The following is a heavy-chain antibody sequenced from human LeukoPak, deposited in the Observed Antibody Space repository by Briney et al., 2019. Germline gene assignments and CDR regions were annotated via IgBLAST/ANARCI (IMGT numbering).Heavy chain of an antibody. J-gene: IGHJ4*02. CDR1: GYTFTSYY. Sequence: ASVKVSCKASGYTFTSYYMHWVRQAPGQGLEWMGIINPSGGSTSYAQKFQGRVTMTRDTSTSTVYMGLSSLRSEDTAVYYCAREVDDYGDYGVPPLLNYFDYWGQGTLVTVSS. V-gene: IGHV1-46*03. CDR3: AREVDDYGDYGVPPLLNYFDY. CDR2: INPSGGST. D-gene: IGHD4-17*01.